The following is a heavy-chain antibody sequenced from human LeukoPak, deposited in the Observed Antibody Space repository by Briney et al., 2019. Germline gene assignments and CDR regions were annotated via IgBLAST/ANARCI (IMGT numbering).Heavy chain of an antibody. Sequence: GRSLRLSCAASGFTFSSYGMHWVRQAPGKGLEWVAVISYDGSNKYYADSVKGRFTISRDNSKNTLYLQMNSLRAEDTAVYYCAKDWMDRYDLAYYFDYWGQGTLVTVSS. CDR3: AKDWMDRYDLAYYFDY. CDR1: GFTFSSYG. J-gene: IGHJ4*02. D-gene: IGHD2-21*01. CDR2: ISYDGSNK. V-gene: IGHV3-30*18.